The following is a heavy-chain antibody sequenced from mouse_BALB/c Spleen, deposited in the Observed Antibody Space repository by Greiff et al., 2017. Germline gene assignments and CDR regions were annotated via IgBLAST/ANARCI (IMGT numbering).Heavy chain of an antibody. Sequence: EVKLMESGPELVKPGASVKISCKASGYSFTGYFMNWVMQSHGKSLEWIGRINPYNGDTFYNQKFKGKATLTVDKSSSTAHMELRSLASEDSAVYYCARGGTTARMDYWGQGTSVTVSS. V-gene: IGHV1-20*02. CDR2: INPYNGDT. CDR1: GYSFTGYF. D-gene: IGHD1-2*01. CDR3: ARGGTTARMDY. J-gene: IGHJ4*01.